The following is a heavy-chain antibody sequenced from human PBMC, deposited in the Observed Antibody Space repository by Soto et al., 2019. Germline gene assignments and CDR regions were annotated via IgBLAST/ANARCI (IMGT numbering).Heavy chain of an antibody. CDR2: IIPIFGTA. CDR3: ARGYYYDSSGYFGPFDY. J-gene: IGHJ4*02. D-gene: IGHD3-22*01. Sequence: SVKVSCKASGGTFSSYAISWVRQAPGQGLEWMGGIIPIFGTANYAQKFQGRVTITADESTSTAYMELSSLRSEDTAVYYCARGYYYDSSGYFGPFDYWGQGTLVTVSS. CDR1: GGTFSSYA. V-gene: IGHV1-69*13.